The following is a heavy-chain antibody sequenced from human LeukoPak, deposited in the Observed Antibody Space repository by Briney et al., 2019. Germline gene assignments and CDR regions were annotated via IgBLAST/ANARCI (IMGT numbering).Heavy chain of an antibody. J-gene: IGHJ4*02. CDR1: GGSISSGDYY. CDR3: ARGSAKYYYDSSGYSRGELFDY. CDR2: IYYSGST. Sequence: SETLSLTCTVSGGSISSGDYYWSWIRQPPGKGLEWIGYIYYSGSTYYNPSLKSRVTISVDTSKNQFSLKLSSVTAADTAVYYCARGSAKYYYDSSGYSRGELFDYWGQGTLVTVSS. D-gene: IGHD3-22*01. V-gene: IGHV4-30-4*01.